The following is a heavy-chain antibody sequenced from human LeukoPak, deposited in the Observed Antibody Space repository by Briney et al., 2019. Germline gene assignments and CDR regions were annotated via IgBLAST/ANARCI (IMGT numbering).Heavy chain of an antibody. J-gene: IGHJ6*02. Sequence: ASVKVSCKASGYTFTSYYMHWVRQAPGQGLEWMGIINPSGGSTSYAQKFQGRVTMTRDTSTSTVYMELSSLRPEDTAVYYCARFPNTAMVMGLEYYYHGMDVWGQGTTVTVSS. V-gene: IGHV1-46*01. CDR2: INPSGGST. CDR1: GYTFTSYY. CDR3: ARFPNTAMVMGLEYYYHGMDV. D-gene: IGHD5-18*01.